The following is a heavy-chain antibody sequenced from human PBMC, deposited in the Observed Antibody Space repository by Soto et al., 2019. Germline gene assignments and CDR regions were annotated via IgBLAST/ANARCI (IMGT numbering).Heavy chain of an antibody. V-gene: IGHV1-69*06. CDR1: GGTFSSYA. J-gene: IGHJ4*02. D-gene: IGHD2-21*02. CDR2: IIPILKTA. Sequence: QVQLVQSGAEVKKPGSSVKVSCKASGGTFSSYAISWVRQAPGQGPEWMGGIIPILKTADYAQKFQGRVTITAGKPMSTTYTEEGSLNSADAVVYYCTREGGGYGGNSIVWGQGTMVTVSS. CDR3: TREGGGYGGNSIV.